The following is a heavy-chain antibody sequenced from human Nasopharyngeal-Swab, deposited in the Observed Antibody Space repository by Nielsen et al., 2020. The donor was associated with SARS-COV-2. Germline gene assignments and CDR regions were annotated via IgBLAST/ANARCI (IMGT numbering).Heavy chain of an antibody. CDR3: ARGSSDWNGIDY. D-gene: IGHD6-19*01. CDR2: ISYDGSNK. V-gene: IGHV3-33*05. J-gene: IGHJ4*02. Sequence: WIRQPPGKGLEWVAVISYDGSNKYYADSVKGRFTISRDNAKNTLYLQMNSLRVEDTAIYYCARGSSDWNGIDYWGQGTLVTVSS.